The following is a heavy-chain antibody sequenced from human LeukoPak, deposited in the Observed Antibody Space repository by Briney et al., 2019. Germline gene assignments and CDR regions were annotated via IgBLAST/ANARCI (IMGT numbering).Heavy chain of an antibody. CDR2: IYYSGST. J-gene: IGHJ3*01. CDR1: GGSINSHSYH. Sequence: SETLSLTCTVSGGSINSHSYHWGWIRQPPGKGLEWIGSIYYSGSTYYNPSLKSRITISIDTSKNQFSLKVSSVTAADTAVYYCARTHYYHDSSGYCYAFWGQGTMVTVSS. V-gene: IGHV4-39*01. D-gene: IGHD3-22*01. CDR3: ARTHYYHDSSGYCYAF.